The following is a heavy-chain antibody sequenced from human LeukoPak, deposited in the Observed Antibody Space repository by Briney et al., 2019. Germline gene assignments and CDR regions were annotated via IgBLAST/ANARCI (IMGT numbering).Heavy chain of an antibody. CDR2: INPSGGST. J-gene: IGHJ4*02. CDR1: GYTFTTYY. V-gene: IGHV1-46*01. Sequence: ALVKVSCKASGYTFTTYYMHWVRQAHGQGLEWMGIINPSGGSTSYAQKFQGRVTMTRDTSTSTVYMELSSLRSEDTAVYYCARDKMRLLDYGSGSYDYWGQGTLVTVSS. D-gene: IGHD3-10*01. CDR3: ARDKMRLLDYGSGSYDY.